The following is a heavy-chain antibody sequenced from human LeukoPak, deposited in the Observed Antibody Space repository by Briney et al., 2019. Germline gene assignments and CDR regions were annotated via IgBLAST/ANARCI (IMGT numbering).Heavy chain of an antibody. J-gene: IGHJ4*02. D-gene: IGHD6-13*01. CDR3: AREEQLVGFDY. V-gene: IGHV3-30*01. CDR1: GFTLSSYA. Sequence: ERSLRLSCAPSGFTLSSYAMHWVRQAPGKGLERVAVISYDGSNKYYADSVKGRFTISRDNSKNTLYLQMNSLRAGDTAVYYRAREEQLVGFDYWGQGTLVTLSS. CDR2: ISYDGSNK.